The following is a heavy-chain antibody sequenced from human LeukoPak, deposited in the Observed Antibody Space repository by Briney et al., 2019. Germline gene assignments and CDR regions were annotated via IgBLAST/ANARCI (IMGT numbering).Heavy chain of an antibody. CDR3: ARGSGYGDPTRLNFDY. CDR2: INHSGST. D-gene: IGHD4-17*01. V-gene: IGHV4-34*01. J-gene: IGHJ4*02. Sequence: PSETLSLTCAVYGGSFSGYYWSWIRQPPGKGLEWIGEINHSGSTNYNPSLKSRVTISVDTSKNQFSLKLSSVTAADTAVYYCARGSGYGDPTRLNFDYWGQGTLVTVSS. CDR1: GGSFSGYY.